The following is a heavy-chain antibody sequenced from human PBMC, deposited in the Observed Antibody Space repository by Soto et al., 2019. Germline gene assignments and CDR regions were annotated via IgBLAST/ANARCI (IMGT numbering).Heavy chain of an antibody. CDR3: AREIAVADNWFDP. V-gene: IGHV1-3*01. CDR1: GYTFTSYA. J-gene: IGHJ5*02. Sequence: ASVKVSCKASGYTFTSYAMHWVRQAPGQRLEWMGWINAGNGNTKYSQKFQGRVTITRDTSASTAYMKLSSLRSEDTAVYYCAREIAVADNWFDPWGQGTLVTVSS. D-gene: IGHD6-19*01. CDR2: INAGNGNT.